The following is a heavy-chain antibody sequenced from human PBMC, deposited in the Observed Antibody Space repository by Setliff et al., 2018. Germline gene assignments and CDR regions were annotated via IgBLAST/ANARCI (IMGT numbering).Heavy chain of an antibody. CDR1: GASLSSGSYY. D-gene: IGHD2-21*01. J-gene: IGHJ6*02. CDR2: IYTNGAT. CDR3: AKEYVVISFVRNTHQHYGMDV. Sequence: PSETLSLTCSVSGASLSSGSYYWSWIRQSAGKGPEWIGHIYTNGATNYSPSLKSRVFISADTSKNVLYLRLTSVTAADTAVYYCAKEYVVISFVRNTHQHYGMDVWGQGTTVTVSS. V-gene: IGHV4-61*09.